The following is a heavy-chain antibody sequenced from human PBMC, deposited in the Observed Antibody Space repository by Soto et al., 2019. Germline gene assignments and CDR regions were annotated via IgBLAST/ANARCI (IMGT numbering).Heavy chain of an antibody. Sequence: EVQLLESGGGLVQPGGYLRLYCAASGFTFTTYAMSWVRQAPGKGLEWVSAISGSAGSTYYGDSVKGRFTISRDNSKNTLSLQMNSLRAEDTAVYYCAKNWDTTFSSSSHWGQGTLVSVSS. CDR1: GFTFTTYA. CDR2: ISGSAGST. V-gene: IGHV3-23*01. J-gene: IGHJ4*02. CDR3: AKNWDTTFSSSSH. D-gene: IGHD6-6*01.